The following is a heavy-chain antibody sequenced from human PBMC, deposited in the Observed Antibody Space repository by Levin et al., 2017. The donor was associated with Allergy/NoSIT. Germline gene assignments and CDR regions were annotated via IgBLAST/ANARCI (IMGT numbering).Heavy chain of an antibody. CDR3: AKVMVGATTNWYFDL. J-gene: IGHJ2*01. V-gene: IGHV3-23*01. CDR2: ISGSGGST. Sequence: GESLKISCAASGFTFSSYAMSWVRQAPGKGLEWVSAISGSGGSTYYADSVKGRFTISRDNSKNTLYLQMNSLRAEDTAVYYCAKVMVGATTNWYFDLWGRGTLVTVSS. D-gene: IGHD1-26*01. CDR1: GFTFSSYA.